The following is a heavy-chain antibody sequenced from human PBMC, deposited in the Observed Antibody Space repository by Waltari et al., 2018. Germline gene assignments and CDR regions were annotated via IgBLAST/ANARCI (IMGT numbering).Heavy chain of an antibody. CDR2: INPNSGGT. CDR3: ARDRGGYSSGWPYY. D-gene: IGHD6-19*01. J-gene: IGHJ4*02. CDR1: GYTFPGYY. V-gene: IGHV1-2*04. Sequence: QVQLVQSGAEVKKPGASVKVSCKASGYTFPGYYMHWVRQAPGQGLEWMGWINPNSGGTNYAQKFQGWVTMTRDTSISTAYMELSRLRSDDTAVYYCARDRGGYSSGWPYYWGQGTLVTVSS.